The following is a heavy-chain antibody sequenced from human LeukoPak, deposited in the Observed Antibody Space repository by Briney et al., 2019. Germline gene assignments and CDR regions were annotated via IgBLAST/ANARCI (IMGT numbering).Heavy chain of an antibody. V-gene: IGHV1-46*01. Sequence: ASVKVSCKASGYTFSSCAINWVRQAPGQGLEWMGMIYPRDGSTSYAQKFQGRVTVTRDTSTSTVHMELSGLRSEDTAVYYCARDQEGFDYWGQGTLVTVSS. CDR1: GYTFSSCA. CDR2: IYPRDGST. CDR3: ARDQEGFDY. J-gene: IGHJ4*02.